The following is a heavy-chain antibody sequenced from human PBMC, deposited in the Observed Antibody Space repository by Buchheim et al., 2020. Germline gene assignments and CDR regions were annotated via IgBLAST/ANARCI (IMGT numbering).Heavy chain of an antibody. CDR1: GFTFSNYE. CDR2: ISSSGSTI. Sequence: EVQLVESGGGVVQPGGSLRLSCAASGFTFSNYEMTWVRQAPGKGLEWVSYISSSGSTIHYADSVRGRFTISRDDAKNSLYLQMNSLRAEDTAFYYCARDSGSYVVLDYWGQGTL. CDR3: ARDSGSYVVLDY. D-gene: IGHD1-26*01. V-gene: IGHV3-48*03. J-gene: IGHJ4*02.